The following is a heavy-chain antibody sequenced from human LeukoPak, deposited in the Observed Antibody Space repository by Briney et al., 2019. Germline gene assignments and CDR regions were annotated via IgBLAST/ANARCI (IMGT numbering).Heavy chain of an antibody. CDR3: ARDPINTIFGVVDAFDI. D-gene: IGHD3-3*01. V-gene: IGHV4-34*01. CDR1: GGSFSCHY. Sequence: SETLSLTCAVYGGSFSCHYWTWIRPPPGKGLEWIGEINHRGSTNYNASLKSRVTMSVDTSKNQFSLKLSSLTAADTAVYYCARDPINTIFGVVDAFDIWGQGTMVTVSS. CDR2: INHRGST. J-gene: IGHJ3*02.